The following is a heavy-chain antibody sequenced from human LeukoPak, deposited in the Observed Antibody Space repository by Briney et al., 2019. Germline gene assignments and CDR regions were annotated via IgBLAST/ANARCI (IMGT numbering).Heavy chain of an antibody. CDR1: GYTFTGYY. V-gene: IGHV1-2*02. Sequence: ASVKVSCKASGYTFTGYYMHWVRQAPGQGLEWMGWINPNSGGTNYAQKFQGRVTMTRDTSISTAYMELSRLRSDDTAVYYCARDSSGWYYFDYWGQGTLVTVSS. CDR2: INPNSGGT. J-gene: IGHJ4*02. D-gene: IGHD6-19*01. CDR3: ARDSSGWYYFDY.